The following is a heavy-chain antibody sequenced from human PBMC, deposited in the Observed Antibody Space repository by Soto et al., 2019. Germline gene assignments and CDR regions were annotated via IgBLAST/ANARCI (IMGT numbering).Heavy chain of an antibody. CDR3: ASHSGSSPEGRYYYGMDV. Sequence: QVQLVQSGAEVKKPGSSVKVSCKASGGTFSSYAISWVRQAPGQGLQWMGGIISIFGTADYAQKFQGRVTITADESTSPAYMELSSLRSEDTAVYYCASHSGSSPEGRYYYGMDVWGQGTTVTVSS. CDR1: GGTFSSYA. V-gene: IGHV1-69*12. D-gene: IGHD1-26*01. CDR2: IISIFGTA. J-gene: IGHJ6*02.